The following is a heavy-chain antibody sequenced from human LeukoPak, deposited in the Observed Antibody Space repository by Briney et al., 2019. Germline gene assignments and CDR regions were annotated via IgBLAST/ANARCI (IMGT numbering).Heavy chain of an antibody. CDR1: GGSTSSGDYY. J-gene: IGHJ4*02. V-gene: IGHV4-30-4*01. Sequence: KSSQTLSLTCTVSGGSTSSGDYYWSWIRQPPGKGLEWIGYIYYSGSTYYNPSLKSRVTISVDTSKNQFSLKLSSVTAADTAVYYCARDYYDSSGYGGYYFDYWGQGTLVTVSS. CDR3: ARDYYDSSGYGGYYFDY. CDR2: IYYSGST. D-gene: IGHD3-22*01.